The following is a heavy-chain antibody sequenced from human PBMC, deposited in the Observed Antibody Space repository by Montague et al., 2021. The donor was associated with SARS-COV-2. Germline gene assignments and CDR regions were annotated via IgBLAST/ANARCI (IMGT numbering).Heavy chain of an antibody. CDR2: ISRSSRTI. J-gene: IGHJ1*01. V-gene: IGHV3-48*04. Sequence: LRLSCAASGFTFGSYSMNWVRQAPGKGLEWVSYISRSSRTIYYADSVKGRITISRDNAKNSLYLQMNSLRAEDTAVYYCADYGDTEPFQHWGQGTLVTVSS. D-gene: IGHD4-17*01. CDR3: ADYGDTEPFQH. CDR1: GFTFGSYS.